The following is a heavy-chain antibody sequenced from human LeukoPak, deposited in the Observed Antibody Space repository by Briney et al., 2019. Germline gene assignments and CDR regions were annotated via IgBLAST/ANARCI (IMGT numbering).Heavy chain of an antibody. J-gene: IGHJ4*02. CDR1: GFTFTNYA. Sequence: GGSLRLSCVASGFTFTNYAMTWVRQAPGKGLEWVSAIGGRGYVTYYADSVTGRFTISRDNSKNTLYLQMNSLRADDSALYYCAKSHLITVNFGRTSDFWGQGTLVTVFS. CDR2: IGGRGYVT. CDR3: AKSHLITVNFGRTSDF. D-gene: IGHD4-17*01. V-gene: IGHV3-23*01.